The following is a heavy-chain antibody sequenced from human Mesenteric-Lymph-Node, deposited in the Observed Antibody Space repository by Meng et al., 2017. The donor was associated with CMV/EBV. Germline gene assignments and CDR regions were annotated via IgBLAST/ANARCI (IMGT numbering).Heavy chain of an antibody. J-gene: IGHJ4*02. CDR1: GFTFGDYA. Sequence: GGSLRPSCTASGFTFGDYAMSWVRQAPGKGLECVGFIRSKAYGGTTEYAASVKGTFTISRDDSKSIAYLQMNSLKTEDTAVYYCARDVVPDYWGQGTLVTVSS. CDR2: IRSKAYGGTT. V-gene: IGHV3-49*04. D-gene: IGHD2-21*01. CDR3: ARDVVPDY.